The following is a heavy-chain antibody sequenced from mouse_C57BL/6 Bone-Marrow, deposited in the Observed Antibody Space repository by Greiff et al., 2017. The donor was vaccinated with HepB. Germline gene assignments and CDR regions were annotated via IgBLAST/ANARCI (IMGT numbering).Heavy chain of an antibody. V-gene: IGHV1-80*01. Sequence: VKLQESGAELVKPGASVKISCKASGYAFSSYWMNWVKQRPGKGLEWIGQIYPGDGDTNYNGKFKGKATLTADKSSSTAYMQLSSLTSEDSAVYFCARPLPFSAGYFDVWGTGTTVTVSS. CDR2: IYPGDGDT. J-gene: IGHJ1*03. CDR1: GYAFSSYW. CDR3: ARPLPFSAGYFDV.